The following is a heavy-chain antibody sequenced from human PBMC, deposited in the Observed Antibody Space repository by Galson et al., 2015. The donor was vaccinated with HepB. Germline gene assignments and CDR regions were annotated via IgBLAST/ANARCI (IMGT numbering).Heavy chain of an antibody. CDR1: GFSFTRYA. J-gene: IGHJ4*02. D-gene: IGHD2-15*01. CDR2: ITSSGGQS. Sequence: SLRLSCAASGFSFTRYAMTWVRQAPGKGLEWVSSITSSGGQSYYTDSVKGRFTVSRDNSKNTLLLQLNSLRAEDTAMYFCAKDGIMVANNPYHFHYWGQGTLVTVSS. CDR3: AKDGIMVANNPYHFHY. V-gene: IGHV3-23*01.